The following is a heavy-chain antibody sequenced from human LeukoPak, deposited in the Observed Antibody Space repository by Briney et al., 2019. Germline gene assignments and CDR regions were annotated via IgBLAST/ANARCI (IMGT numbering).Heavy chain of an antibody. Sequence: ASVKVSCKASGYTFTRFYINWVRQAPGQGLELMGRLDPSTGNTAYPQKFQDRVTMTRDPSTSTAYMELSGLNSEDTALYYCARDLNSDRSGYGHSSFDYWGQGTLVTVSS. V-gene: IGHV1-8*01. D-gene: IGHD3-22*01. J-gene: IGHJ4*02. CDR2: LDPSTGNT. CDR3: ARDLNSDRSGYGHSSFDY. CDR1: GYTFTRFY.